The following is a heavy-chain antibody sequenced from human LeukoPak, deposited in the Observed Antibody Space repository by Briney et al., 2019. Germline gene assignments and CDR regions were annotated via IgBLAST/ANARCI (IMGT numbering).Heavy chain of an antibody. CDR2: LWSDGSNK. Sequence: PGGSLRLSCAASGFTFSRFGMHWVRQAPGEGLEWVAALWSDGSNKDYADSVKGRFTISRDNSKNMLYLQMNSLRVEDTAVYYCARDYSTTWSYGMDVWGQGTTVTVSS. D-gene: IGHD6-13*01. J-gene: IGHJ6*02. CDR1: GFTFSRFG. V-gene: IGHV3-33*01. CDR3: ARDYSTTWSYGMDV.